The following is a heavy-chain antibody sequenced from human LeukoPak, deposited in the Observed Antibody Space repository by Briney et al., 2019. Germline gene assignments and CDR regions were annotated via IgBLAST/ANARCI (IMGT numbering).Heavy chain of an antibody. D-gene: IGHD3/OR15-3a*01. J-gene: IGHJ4*02. Sequence: GGSLRLSCAASGFTFSSYAMHWVRQAPGKGLEYVSAISSNGGSTYYANSVKGRFTISRDNSKNALYLQMGSLRAEDMAVYYCASGLAFDYWGQGTLVTVSS. V-gene: IGHV3-64*01. CDR3: ASGLAFDY. CDR2: ISSNGGST. CDR1: GFTFSSYA.